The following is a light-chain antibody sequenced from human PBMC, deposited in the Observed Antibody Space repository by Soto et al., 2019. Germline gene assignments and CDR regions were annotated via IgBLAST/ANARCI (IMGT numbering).Light chain of an antibody. CDR1: QSVLYSSNNKTY. J-gene: IGKJ1*01. CDR3: QQYVRSPWT. CDR2: WAS. V-gene: IGKV4-1*01. Sequence: DIVMPQSPDSLAVSLRERATIHCKSRQSVLYSSNNKTYLAWYKQKPGQPPKLLSYWASTRESGVPDRFSGSGSGTDFTLTISRLEPEDFEVYYCQQYVRSPWTFGQGTKVDI.